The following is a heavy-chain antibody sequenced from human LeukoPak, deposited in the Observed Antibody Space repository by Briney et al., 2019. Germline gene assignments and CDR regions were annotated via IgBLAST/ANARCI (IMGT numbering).Heavy chain of an antibody. J-gene: IGHJ4*02. CDR2: INHSGST. CDR3: ARGHPQYSGYDWSDY. V-gene: IGHV4-34*01. Sequence: SETLSLTCAVYGGSFSGYYWSWIRQPPGKGLEWIGEINHSGSTNYNPSLKSRVTISVDTSKNQFSLKLSSVTAADTAVYYCARGHPQYSGYDWSDYWGQGTLVTVSP. CDR1: GGSFSGYY. D-gene: IGHD5-12*01.